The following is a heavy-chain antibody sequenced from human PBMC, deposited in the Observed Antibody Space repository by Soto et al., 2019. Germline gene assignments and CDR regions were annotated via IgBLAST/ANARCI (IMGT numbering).Heavy chain of an antibody. J-gene: IGHJ5*02. Sequence: SETLSLTCTVSGGSISSYYWSWIRQPPGKGLEWIGYIYYSGSTNYNPSLKSRVTISVDTSKNQFSLKLSSVTAADTAVYYCAREGFLTGYLNWFDPWGQGTLVTVSS. CDR3: AREGFLTGYLNWFDP. V-gene: IGHV4-59*01. CDR2: IYYSGST. D-gene: IGHD3-9*01. CDR1: GGSISSYY.